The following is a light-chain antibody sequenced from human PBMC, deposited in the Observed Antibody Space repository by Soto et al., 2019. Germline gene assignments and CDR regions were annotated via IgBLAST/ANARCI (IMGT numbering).Light chain of an antibody. J-gene: IGKJ5*01. CDR1: QSVSSTY. CDR3: QQYHSSPLVT. CDR2: GAS. Sequence: EIVLTQSPGTLSLSPGERVTLSCRASQSVSSTYLAWYQQKPGQAPRLLIYGASSRATGIPDRFSGSVYGTDFTLTISRLEPEDFALYYCQQYHSSPLVTFGQGTRLEIK. V-gene: IGKV3-20*01.